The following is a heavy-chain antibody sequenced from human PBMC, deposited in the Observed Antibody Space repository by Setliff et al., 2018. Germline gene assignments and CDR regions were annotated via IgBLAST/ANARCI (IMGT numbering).Heavy chain of an antibody. Sequence: PSETLSLTCAAYGGTFSDYHWTWIRQSPEKGLEWIGEINHRGSTNYNPSLKSRVTISIDTSKDQFSLKLNSVTAADTAVYDCVRTDYSDGRYSMDVWGKGTTVTVSS. D-gene: IGHD6-19*01. J-gene: IGHJ6*03. V-gene: IGHV4-34*01. CDR3: VRTDYSDGRYSMDV. CDR1: GGTFSDYH. CDR2: INHRGST.